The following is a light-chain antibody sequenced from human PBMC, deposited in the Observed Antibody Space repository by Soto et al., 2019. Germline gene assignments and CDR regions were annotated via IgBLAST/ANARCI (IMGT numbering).Light chain of an antibody. V-gene: IGKV3-15*01. CDR2: GAS. J-gene: IGKJ1*01. CDR1: QSVSSN. Sequence: EIVMTQSPATLSVSPGERATLSCRASQSVSSNLAWYQQKPGQAPTLLIYGASARATGIPVRFSGSRSGTEFTLTISSLQSEDFAVYYCQQYYSFPWTFGQGTKVEIK. CDR3: QQYYSFPWT.